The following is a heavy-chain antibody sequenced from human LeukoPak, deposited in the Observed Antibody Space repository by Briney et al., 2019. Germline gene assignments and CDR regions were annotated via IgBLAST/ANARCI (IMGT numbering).Heavy chain of an antibody. D-gene: IGHD3-9*01. CDR2: ISAYNGNT. J-gene: IGHJ6*02. CDR3: AREDYDILTGYYNYGMDV. V-gene: IGHV1-18*01. CDR1: GGTFSSYA. Sequence: ASVKVSCKASGGTFSSYAISWVRQAPGQGLEWMGWISAYNGNTNYAQKLQGRVTMTTDTSTSTAYMELRSLRSDDTAVYYCAREDYDILTGYYNYGMDVWGQGTTVTVSS.